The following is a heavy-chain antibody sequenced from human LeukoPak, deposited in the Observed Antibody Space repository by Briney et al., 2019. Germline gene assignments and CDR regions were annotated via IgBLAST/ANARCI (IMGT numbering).Heavy chain of an antibody. D-gene: IGHD3-10*01. CDR3: AKSRGYHGSGREPFDY. J-gene: IGHJ4*02. Sequence: QSGRSLRLSCAASGFTFDDYAMHWVRQAPGKGLEWVSGITWNSGNIAQADSVKGRFTISRDNAKNSLHLQMDSLRPEDTALYYCAKSRGYHGSGREPFDYWGQGTLVTASP. CDR1: GFTFDDYA. CDR2: ITWNSGNI. V-gene: IGHV3-9*01.